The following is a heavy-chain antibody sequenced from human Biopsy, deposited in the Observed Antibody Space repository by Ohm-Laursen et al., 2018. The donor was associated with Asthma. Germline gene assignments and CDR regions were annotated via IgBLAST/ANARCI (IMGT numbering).Heavy chain of an antibody. V-gene: IGHV1-24*01. CDR2: HDHEEGGT. CDR1: GYSLTDLS. Sequence: ASVKVSCKVSGYSLTDLSMHWVRQAPGQGLEWMGGHDHEEGGTVNAWRFQGRVTMTEDTSTDTAYMELSSLSSDDTAVYYCAADFPKDYVRYNFQFWGQGTLVTVSS. J-gene: IGHJ4*02. D-gene: IGHD4-17*01. CDR3: AADFPKDYVRYNFQF.